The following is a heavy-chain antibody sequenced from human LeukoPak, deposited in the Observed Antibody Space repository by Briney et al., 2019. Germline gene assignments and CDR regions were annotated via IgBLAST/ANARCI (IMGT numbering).Heavy chain of an antibody. V-gene: IGHV3-23*01. CDR1: GFTFSSCA. CDR3: AKPYGSGTYYTDFYYGMDV. CDR2: ISGSDENT. Sequence: GGSLRLSCAISGFTFSSCAVNWVRQAPGKGLEWVSAISGSDENTFYADSVKGRFTISRDNSKNTLYLQMNSLRAEDTAVYYCAKPYGSGTYYTDFYYGMDVWGQGTTVTVSS. D-gene: IGHD3-10*01. J-gene: IGHJ6*02.